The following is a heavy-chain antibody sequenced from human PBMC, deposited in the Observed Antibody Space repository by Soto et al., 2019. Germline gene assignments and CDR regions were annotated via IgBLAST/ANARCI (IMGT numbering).Heavy chain of an antibody. D-gene: IGHD6-19*01. J-gene: IGHJ3*02. CDR2: INPNSGGT. CDR1: GYSFTGYY. V-gene: IGHV1-2*04. CDR3: ARGEQWLVLAEPTQDAFDI. Sequence: ASVKVSCKASGYSFTGYYMHWVRQAPRQGLEWMGWINPNSGGTNYAQKFQGWVTMTRDTSISTAYMELSRLRSDDTAVYYCARGEQWLVLAEPTQDAFDIWGQGTMVTVSS.